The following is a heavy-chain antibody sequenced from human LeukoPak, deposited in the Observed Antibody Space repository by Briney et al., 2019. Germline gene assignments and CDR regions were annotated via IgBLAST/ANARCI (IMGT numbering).Heavy chain of an antibody. CDR2: IDPSDSYT. J-gene: IGHJ4*02. CDR1: GYXFTLYW. V-gene: IGHV5-10-1*01. D-gene: IGHD6-13*01. CDR3: ARTQRPGYTSSSFDY. Sequence: GESLKISCNGSGYXFTLYWISWVRQMPGKGLEWRGRIDPSDSYTNYSPSFQGHVTISADKSISTAYLQWSSLKASDTAMYYCARTQRPGYTSSSFDYWGQGTLVTVSS.